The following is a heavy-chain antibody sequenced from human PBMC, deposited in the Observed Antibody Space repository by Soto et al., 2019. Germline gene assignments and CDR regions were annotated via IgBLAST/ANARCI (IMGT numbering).Heavy chain of an antibody. CDR2: ISRDGGTK. CDR1: GFTVSTYG. CDR3: TGEVASGY. J-gene: IGHJ4*02. D-gene: IGHD2-8*02. Sequence: QVQPVESGGGVVQPGRSLRLSCAVSGFTVSTYGMHWVRQAPGKGLEWVAVISRDGGTKYYADSVKGRFTISRDNSRNTLFLEMNSLRGDDKAVYYCTGEVASGYWGQGTLVTVSS. V-gene: IGHV3-30*03.